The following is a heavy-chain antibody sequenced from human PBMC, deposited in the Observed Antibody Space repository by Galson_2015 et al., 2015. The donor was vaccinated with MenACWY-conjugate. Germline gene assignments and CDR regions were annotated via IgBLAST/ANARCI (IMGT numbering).Heavy chain of an antibody. V-gene: IGHV5-51*01. Sequence: QSGAEVKKPGESLKISCKGSEYTFTTYWIGWVRQMPGKGLEWVGIIYPADSDTRYSPSFQGQVTISADKSISTAYLQWSSLKASDTAMYYCATYDHRASYDHWGQGTLVTVSS. J-gene: IGHJ4*02. CDR2: IYPADSDT. CDR1: EYTFTTYW. D-gene: IGHD3-16*01. CDR3: ATYDHRASYDH.